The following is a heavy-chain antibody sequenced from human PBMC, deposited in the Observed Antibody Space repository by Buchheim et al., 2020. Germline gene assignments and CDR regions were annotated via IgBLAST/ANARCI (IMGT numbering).Heavy chain of an antibody. Sequence: QVQLQQWGAGLLKPSETLSLTCAVYGGSFSGYYWSWIRQPPGKGPEWIGEINHSGSTNYNPSLKSRVTISVDTSKNQFSLKLSSVTAADTAVYYCARVGGYGDYYFDYWGQGTL. J-gene: IGHJ4*02. CDR1: GGSFSGYY. CDR2: INHSGST. V-gene: IGHV4-34*01. D-gene: IGHD4-17*01. CDR3: ARVGGYGDYYFDY.